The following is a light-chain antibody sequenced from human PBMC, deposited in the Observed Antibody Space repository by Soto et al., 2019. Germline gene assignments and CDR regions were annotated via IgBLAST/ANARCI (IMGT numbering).Light chain of an antibody. V-gene: IGLV2-14*01. J-gene: IGLJ1*01. Sequence: QSALTQPASVSGSPGQSITISCTGTINDVGGYDFVSWYQHHLGKAPKLMIFEVSNRPSGVSNRFSGSKSGNTASLTISGLQDEDEADYYCTSYTTTSPYVFGTETKVTVL. CDR1: INDVGGYDF. CDR3: TSYTTTSPYV. CDR2: EVS.